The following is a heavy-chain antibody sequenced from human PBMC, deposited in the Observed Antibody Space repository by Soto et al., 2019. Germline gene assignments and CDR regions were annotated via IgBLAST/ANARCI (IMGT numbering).Heavy chain of an antibody. D-gene: IGHD6-6*01. CDR1: GGTFSSYA. V-gene: IGHV1-69*01. J-gene: IGHJ5*02. Sequence: QVQLVQSGAEVKKPGSSVKVSCKASGGTFSSYAISWVRQAPGQGLEWMGGIIPIFGTANYAQKFQGRVTITADESTSTAYMELSSLRSEDTAVYYCARTLYSSSHGGGFGWFDPWGQGTLVTVSS. CDR3: ARTLYSSSHGGGFGWFDP. CDR2: IIPIFGTA.